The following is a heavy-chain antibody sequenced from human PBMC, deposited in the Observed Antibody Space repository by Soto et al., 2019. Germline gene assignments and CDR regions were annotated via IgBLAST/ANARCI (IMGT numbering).Heavy chain of an antibody. D-gene: IGHD6-19*01. J-gene: IGHJ4*02. CDR3: ARVQWLAIFDY. CDR1: GGSISSSSYY. V-gene: IGHV4-39*01. CDR2: IYYSGST. Sequence: PLETLSLTCTVSGGSISSSSYYWGWIRQPPGKGLEWIGSIYYSGSTYYNPSLKSRVTISVDTSKNQFSLKLSSVTAADTAVYYCARVQWLAIFDYWGQGTLVTVSS.